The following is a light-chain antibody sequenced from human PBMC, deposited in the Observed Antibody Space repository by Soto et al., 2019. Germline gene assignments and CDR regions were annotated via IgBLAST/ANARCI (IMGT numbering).Light chain of an antibody. V-gene: IGKV3-20*01. J-gene: IGKJ5*01. Sequence: PGERATLSCRASQSISSTSLAWYQQKPGQAPRLLIYGASTRATGIPDRFSGSESGTDFTLTISRLEPEDFVVYYCQQYGNSPFTFGKGTRLEIK. CDR2: GAS. CDR3: QQYGNSPFT. CDR1: QSISSTS.